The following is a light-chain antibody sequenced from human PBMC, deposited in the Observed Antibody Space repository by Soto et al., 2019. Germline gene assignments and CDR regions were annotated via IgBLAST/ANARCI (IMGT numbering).Light chain of an antibody. CDR3: QQRHSYPIT. CDR2: TAS. Sequence: DIQLTQSPSFLSASVGDRVTITCRASQDISDYLAWYQQRPGKAPNLLIYTASTLHSGVPSRFSGSGSGTEFTLTISSLQPADFATYYCQQRHSYPITFGHGTRLEIK. V-gene: IGKV1-9*01. J-gene: IGKJ5*01. CDR1: QDISDY.